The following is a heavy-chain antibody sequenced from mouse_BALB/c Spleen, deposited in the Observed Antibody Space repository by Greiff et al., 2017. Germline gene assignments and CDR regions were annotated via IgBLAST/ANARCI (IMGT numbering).Heavy chain of an antibody. Sequence: EVKLEESGGGLVQPGGSLRLSCATSGFTFTDYYMSWVRQPPGKALEWLGFIRNKANGYTTEYSASVKGRFTISRDNSQSILYLQMNTLRAEDSATYYCARAPYGNSYAMGYWGQGTSVTVSS. V-gene: IGHV7-3*02. D-gene: IGHD2-1*01. CDR2: IRNKANGYTT. J-gene: IGHJ4*01. CDR3: ARAPYGNSYAMGY. CDR1: GFTFTDYY.